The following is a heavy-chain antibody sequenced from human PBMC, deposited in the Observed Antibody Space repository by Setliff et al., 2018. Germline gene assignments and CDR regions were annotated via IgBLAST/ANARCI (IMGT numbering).Heavy chain of an antibody. V-gene: IGHV4-4*07. CDR1: GGSISSYY. CDR3: ARSFSRREKFLLDY. Sequence: SETLSLTCTVSGGSISSYYWSWIRQPAGKGLGWIGHIYIGGSANYNPSLKSRVTISMDTSKNQFSLKVSSVTAADTAVYYCARSFSRREKFLLDYWGQGALVTVSS. J-gene: IGHJ4*02. CDR2: IYIGGSA.